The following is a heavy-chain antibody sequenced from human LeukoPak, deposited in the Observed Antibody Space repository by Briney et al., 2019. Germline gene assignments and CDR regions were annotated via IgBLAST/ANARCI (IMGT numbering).Heavy chain of an antibody. Sequence: SETLSLTCTVSGGSISSYYWSWIRQPPGKGLEWIGYIYYSGSTNYNPSLKSRVTISVDTSKNQFSLKLNSVTAADTAVYYCARDTSTLTYYYDSSGYYRGAFDIWGQGTMVTVSS. CDR2: IYYSGST. CDR1: GGSISSYY. V-gene: IGHV4-59*01. J-gene: IGHJ3*02. CDR3: ARDTSTLTYYYDSSGYYRGAFDI. D-gene: IGHD3-22*01.